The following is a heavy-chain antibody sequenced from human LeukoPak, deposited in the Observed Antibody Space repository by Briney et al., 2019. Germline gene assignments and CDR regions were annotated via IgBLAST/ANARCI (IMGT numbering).Heavy chain of an antibody. CDR2: IYYSGST. J-gene: IGHJ5*02. CDR3: ARVMDFWSGTNWFDP. V-gene: IGHV4-59*01. D-gene: IGHD3-3*01. Sequence: RASETLSLTCTVSGGSISSYYWSWIQQPPGKGLEWIGYIYYSGSTNYNPSLKSRVTISVDTSKNQFSLKLSSVTAADTAVYYCARVMDFWSGTNWFDPWGQGTLVTVSS. CDR1: GGSISSYY.